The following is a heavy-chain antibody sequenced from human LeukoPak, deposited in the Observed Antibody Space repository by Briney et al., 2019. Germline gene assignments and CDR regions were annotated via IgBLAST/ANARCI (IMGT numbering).Heavy chain of an antibody. CDR3: ARGDKYSSGWYSLSVAFDI. CDR1: GGSFSGYY. J-gene: IGHJ3*02. D-gene: IGHD6-19*01. Sequence: SETMSLTCAVYGGSFSGYYWSWIRQLPGKGLEWIGEINHSGSTNYNPSLKSRVTISVDTSKNQFSLKLSSVTAADTAVYYCARGDKYSSGWYSLSVAFDIWGQGTMVTVSS. V-gene: IGHV4-34*01. CDR2: INHSGST.